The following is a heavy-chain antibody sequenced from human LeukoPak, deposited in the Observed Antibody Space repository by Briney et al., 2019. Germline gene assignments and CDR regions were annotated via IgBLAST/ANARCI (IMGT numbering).Heavy chain of an antibody. CDR1: GFTFSTSV. D-gene: IGHD3-9*01. J-gene: IGHJ4*02. CDR2: ISGSGGST. V-gene: IGHV3-23*01. CDR3: AGYDILTKGFDY. Sequence: GGSLRLSCGASGFTFSTSVMSWVRQAPGKGLEWVSAISGSGGSTYYADSVKGRFTISRDNSKNTLYLQMNSLRAEDTAVYYCAGYDILTKGFDYWGQGTLVTVSS.